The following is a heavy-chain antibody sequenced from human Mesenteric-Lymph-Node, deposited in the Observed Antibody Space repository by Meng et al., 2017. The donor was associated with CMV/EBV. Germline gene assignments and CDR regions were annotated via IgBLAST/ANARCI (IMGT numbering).Heavy chain of an antibody. J-gene: IGHJ5*01. V-gene: IGHV1-46*01. D-gene: IGHD1-1*01. CDR1: GYTFISFY. CDR2: INPSGGST. CDR3: VRDETVNYIPNNWFDS. Sequence: GYTFISFYIHWVRQAPGQGLEWMGIINPSGGSTNYAQQFQGRATMTRDTSTSTIYMELTSLRSDDTAVYYCVRDETVNYIPNNWFDSWGQGTLVTVSS.